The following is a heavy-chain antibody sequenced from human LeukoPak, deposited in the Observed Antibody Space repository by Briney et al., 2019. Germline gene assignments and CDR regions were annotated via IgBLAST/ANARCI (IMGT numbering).Heavy chain of an antibody. CDR3: ARGSTWSDY. J-gene: IGHJ4*02. Sequence: SETLSLTCAVSGASINSTKWWTWVRQPPGKGLEWIGEIYHSGGTNYNPSLKSRVTISADKSRNQFSLKLNSVTAADTAVYYCARGSTWSDYWGQGTLVAVSS. V-gene: IGHV4-4*02. CDR1: GASINSTKW. CDR2: IYHSGGT. D-gene: IGHD6-13*01.